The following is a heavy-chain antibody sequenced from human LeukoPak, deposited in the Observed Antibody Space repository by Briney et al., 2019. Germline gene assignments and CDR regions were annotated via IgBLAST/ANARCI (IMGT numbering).Heavy chain of an antibody. CDR2: ISGSGGST. Sequence: QPGGSLGLSCAASGFTFSSYAMSWVRQAPGKGLEWVSAISGSGGSTYYADSVKGRFTISRDNSKNTLYLQMNSLTAEDTAVYYCARSSGRSPASDSWGQGTLVTVSS. V-gene: IGHV3-23*01. D-gene: IGHD6-25*01. J-gene: IGHJ4*02. CDR1: GFTFSSYA. CDR3: ARSSGRSPASDS.